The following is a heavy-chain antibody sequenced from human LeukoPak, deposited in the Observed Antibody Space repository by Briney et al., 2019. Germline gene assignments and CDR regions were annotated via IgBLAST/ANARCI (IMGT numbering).Heavy chain of an antibody. V-gene: IGHV1-18*01. CDR1: GYTFTSYG. Sequence: ASVKVSFKASGYTFTSYGISWVRQAPGQGLEWMGWISAYNGNTNYAQKHQGRVTMTTDTSTSTAYMELRSLRSDDTAVYYCARDHSSSWYRSRYYFDYWGQGTLVTVSS. D-gene: IGHD6-13*01. CDR3: ARDHSSSWYRSRYYFDY. J-gene: IGHJ4*02. CDR2: ISAYNGNT.